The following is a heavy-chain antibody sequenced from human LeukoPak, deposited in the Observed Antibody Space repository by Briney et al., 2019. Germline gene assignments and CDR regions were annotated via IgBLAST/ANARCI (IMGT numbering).Heavy chain of an antibody. V-gene: IGHV3-7*01. D-gene: IGHD6-19*01. J-gene: IGHJ4*02. CDR3: ASSLLSSGWYGGDYFDY. CDR1: GFTFSSYW. CDR2: IKQDGSEK. Sequence: GGSLRLSCAASGFTFSSYWMSWGGQAPGKGREWVATIKQDGSEKYYVDSVKGRFTISRDNAKNSLYLQMNSLRAEDTAVYYCASSLLSSGWYGGDYFDYWGQGTLATVSS.